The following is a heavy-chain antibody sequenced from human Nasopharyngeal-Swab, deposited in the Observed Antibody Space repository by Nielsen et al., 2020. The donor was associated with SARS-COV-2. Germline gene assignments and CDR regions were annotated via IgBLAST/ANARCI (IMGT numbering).Heavy chain of an antibody. D-gene: IGHD3-3*01. CDR2: IIPIFGTA. J-gene: IGHJ6*02. V-gene: IGHV1-69*01. CDR3: ARERGIFGVVRV. Sequence: WVRQAPGQGLEWMGGIIPIFGTANYAQKFQGRVTITADESTSTAYMELSSLRSEDTAVYYCARERGIFGVVRVWGQGTTVTVSS.